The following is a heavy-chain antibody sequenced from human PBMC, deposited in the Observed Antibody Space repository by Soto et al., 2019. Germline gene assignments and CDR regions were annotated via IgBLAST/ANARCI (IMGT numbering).Heavy chain of an antibody. CDR1: GFAFSSSA. CDR3: AKWPPSPKMGVTSH. D-gene: IGHD1-26*01. CDR2: ITVAGGGI. V-gene: IGHV3-23*01. Sequence: EVQLLESGGGLAQPRGSLRLSCAASGFAFSSSAMAWIRQTPGKGLQWVSAITVAGGGIYYADSVKGRFTISRDNSKKTLYLQMNSLSAEDTAQYFCAKWPPSPKMGVTSHWGQGTLVTVSS. J-gene: IGHJ4*02.